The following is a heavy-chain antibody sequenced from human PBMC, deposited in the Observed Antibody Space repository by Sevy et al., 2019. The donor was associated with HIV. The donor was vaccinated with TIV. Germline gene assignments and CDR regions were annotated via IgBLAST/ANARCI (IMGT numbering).Heavy chain of an antibody. J-gene: IGHJ4*02. Sequence: GGSLILSCAVSGLTFNNAWMNWVRQAPGTGLQWVGLIKSKIDGETTDYAAPVKGRFTISRDDSKNTLFLQMNSLKIEDTAVYYCATAPGYYDSAPFDYWGPGTLVTVSS. CDR1: GLTFNNAW. D-gene: IGHD3-9*01. CDR2: IKSKIDGETT. CDR3: ATAPGYYDSAPFDY. V-gene: IGHV3-15*01.